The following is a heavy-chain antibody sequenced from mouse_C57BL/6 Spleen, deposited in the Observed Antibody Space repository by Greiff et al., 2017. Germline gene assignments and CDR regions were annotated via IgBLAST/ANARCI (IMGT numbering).Heavy chain of an antibody. D-gene: IGHD1-1*01. CDR3: ARWATVVFDY. J-gene: IGHJ2*01. V-gene: IGHV1-72*01. Sequence: VQLQQSGPELVKPGASVKLSCKASGYTFTSYWMHWVKQRPGRGLEWIGRIAPNSGGTKYNEKFKSKATLTVDKPSSTAYMQLSSLTSEDSAVYYFARWATVVFDYWGQGTTLTVSS. CDR2: IAPNSGGT. CDR1: GYTFTSYW.